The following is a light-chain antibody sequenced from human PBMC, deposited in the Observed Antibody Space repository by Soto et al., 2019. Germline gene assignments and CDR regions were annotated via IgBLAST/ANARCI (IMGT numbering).Light chain of an antibody. CDR3: QQYGHSPYT. V-gene: IGKV3-20*01. CDR1: QSVGSNC. CDR2: GAS. Sequence: EVVLTQSPGTLSLSPGEGATLSCRASQSVGSNCLAWFQQKLGRAPRLLIYGASSRATGIPDRFSGSGSGTDFTLTMTRLEPEDSAVYYCQQYGHSPYTFGQGTKVDIK. J-gene: IGKJ2*01.